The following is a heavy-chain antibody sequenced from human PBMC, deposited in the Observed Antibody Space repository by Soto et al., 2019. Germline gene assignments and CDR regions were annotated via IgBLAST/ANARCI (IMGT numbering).Heavy chain of an antibody. CDR1: GYSFTNYW. CDR2: IYPGDSDT. J-gene: IGHJ4*02. CDR3: ARRKASSMTSLSFRAGFDY. V-gene: IGHV5-51*01. Sequence: GESLKISCKGSGYSFTNYWIGWVRQMPGKGLEWMGLIYPGDSDTRYSPSFEGQVTISADKSISTAYLQWSGLKASDTAMYYCARRKASSMTSLSFRAGFDYWGQGTLVTVSS. D-gene: IGHD2-2*01.